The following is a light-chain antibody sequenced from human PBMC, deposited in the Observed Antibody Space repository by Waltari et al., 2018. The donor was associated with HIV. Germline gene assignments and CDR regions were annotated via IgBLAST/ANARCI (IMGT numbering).Light chain of an antibody. CDR1: QRGSSS. J-gene: IGKJ2*01. V-gene: IGKV3-15*01. CDR3: QQYNHWPPDT. Sequence: IVMTHSPAPLSVPPGDRAPLSCKASQRGSSSKPRYQQKPGQAPRVLIYGAATRATGIPARFSGSGSGAEFTLTISSLQSEDFAVYFCQQYNHWPPDTVGQGTKLEIK. CDR2: GAA.